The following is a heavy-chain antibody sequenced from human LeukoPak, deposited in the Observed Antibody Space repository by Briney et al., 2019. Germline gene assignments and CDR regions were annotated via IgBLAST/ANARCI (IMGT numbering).Heavy chain of an antibody. V-gene: IGHV4-59*01. CDR1: GGSISSYY. Sequence: PSETLSLTCTVSGGSISSYYWSWIRQPPGKGLEWIGYTYYSGSTNYNPSLKSRVTISVDTSKNQLSLKLSSVTAADTAVYYCARARYYYDSRSAFDIWGQGTMVTVSS. D-gene: IGHD3-22*01. CDR2: TYYSGST. CDR3: ARARYYYDSRSAFDI. J-gene: IGHJ3*02.